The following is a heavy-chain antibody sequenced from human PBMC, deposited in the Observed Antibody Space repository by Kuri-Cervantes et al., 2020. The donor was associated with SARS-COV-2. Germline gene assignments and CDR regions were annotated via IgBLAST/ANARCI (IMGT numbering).Heavy chain of an antibody. V-gene: IGHV3-21*01. Sequence: ETLSLTCAASGFTFSSYAMSWVRQAPGKGLEWVSSISSSSSYIYYADSVKGRFTISRDNAKNSLYLQMNSLRAEDTAVYYCARDQCSSTSCYGTYYYYYGMDVWGQGTTVTVSS. J-gene: IGHJ6*02. D-gene: IGHD2-2*01. CDR1: GFTFSSYA. CDR3: ARDQCSSTSCYGTYYYYYGMDV. CDR2: ISSSSSYI.